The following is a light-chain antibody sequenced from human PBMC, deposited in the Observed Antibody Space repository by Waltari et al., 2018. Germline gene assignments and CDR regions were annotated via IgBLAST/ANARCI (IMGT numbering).Light chain of an antibody. CDR3: FSYAGYRTYV. CDR1: SRDIGSYYG. Sequence: QSALTQPASVSGSPGQSITISCTGTSRDIGSYYGVSWYQQDPGKAPKLMIYEDSKRPSGVSNLFSGSKSGNTASLTISGLQAEDEADYYCFSYAGYRTYVFGTGTKVTVL. J-gene: IGLJ1*01. V-gene: IGLV2-23*01. CDR2: EDS.